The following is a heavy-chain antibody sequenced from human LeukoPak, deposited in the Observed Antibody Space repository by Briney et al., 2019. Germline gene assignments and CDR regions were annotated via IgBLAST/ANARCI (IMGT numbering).Heavy chain of an antibody. Sequence: GGSLRLSCAASGFTFSTYSMNWVRQAPGKGLEWVSYISSSSSTIYYADSVKGRFTISRDNAKNSLYLQMNGLRAEDTAVYYCARGSTYYDSSGQVPFDYWGQGTLVTVSS. CDR2: ISSSSSTI. J-gene: IGHJ4*02. CDR1: GFTFSTYS. V-gene: IGHV3-48*01. CDR3: ARGSTYYDSSGQVPFDY. D-gene: IGHD3-22*01.